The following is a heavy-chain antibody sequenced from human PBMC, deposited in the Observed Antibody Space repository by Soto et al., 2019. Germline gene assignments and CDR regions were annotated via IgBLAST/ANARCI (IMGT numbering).Heavy chain of an antibody. Sequence: QVQLVQSGAEVKKPGASVKVSCKASGYTFTGYYMHWVRQAPGQGLEWMGWINPNSGGINYAQKFQGWVTMTRDTSISTAYMELSRLRSDDTAVYYCARAHDSIAAAGTYYYYGMDVWGQGTTVTVSS. CDR3: ARAHDSIAAAGTYYYYGMDV. V-gene: IGHV1-2*04. J-gene: IGHJ6*02. CDR2: INPNSGGI. D-gene: IGHD6-13*01. CDR1: GYTFTGYY.